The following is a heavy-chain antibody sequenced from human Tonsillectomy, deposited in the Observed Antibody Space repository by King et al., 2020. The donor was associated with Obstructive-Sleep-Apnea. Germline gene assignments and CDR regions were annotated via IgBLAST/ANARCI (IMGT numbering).Heavy chain of an antibody. CDR2: LSSSSSPI. CDR3: ARAYYYDSSGYYPDY. Sequence: VQLVQSGGGLVQPGGSLRLSCAASGFTFSSYSMNWVRQAPGKGLELVSYLSSSSSPIYYADSGKGRFTISRDNAKNSLYLQMNSLRAEDTAVYYCARAYYYDSSGYYPDYWGQGTLVTVSS. J-gene: IGHJ4*02. CDR1: GFTFSSYS. D-gene: IGHD3-22*01. V-gene: IGHV3-48*04.